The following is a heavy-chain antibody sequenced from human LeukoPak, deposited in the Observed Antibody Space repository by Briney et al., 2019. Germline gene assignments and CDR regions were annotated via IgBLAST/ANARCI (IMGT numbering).Heavy chain of an antibody. J-gene: IGHJ4*02. D-gene: IGHD3-3*01. Sequence: SVKVTCKASGGTFSSYAISWVRQAPGQRLEWMGGIIPIFGTANYAQKFQGRVTITADESTSTAYMELSSLRSEDTAAYYCARDRERITIFGVAPAFDYWGQGTLVTVSS. CDR1: GGTFSSYA. CDR2: IIPIFGTA. V-gene: IGHV1-69*01. CDR3: ARDRERITIFGVAPAFDY.